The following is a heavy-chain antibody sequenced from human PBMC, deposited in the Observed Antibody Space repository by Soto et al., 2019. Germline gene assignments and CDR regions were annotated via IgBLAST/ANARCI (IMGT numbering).Heavy chain of an antibody. Sequence: GALRLSCAASGFTFSSYWMHWVRQAPGKGLVWVSRINSDGSSISYADSVKGRFTISRDNAKNTLYLQMNSLRAEDTAVYYCARDHYDFWSGYSYGMDVWGQGTTVTVSS. CDR3: ARDHYDFWSGYSYGMDV. CDR1: GFTFSSYW. CDR2: INSDGSSI. D-gene: IGHD3-3*01. V-gene: IGHV3-74*01. J-gene: IGHJ6*02.